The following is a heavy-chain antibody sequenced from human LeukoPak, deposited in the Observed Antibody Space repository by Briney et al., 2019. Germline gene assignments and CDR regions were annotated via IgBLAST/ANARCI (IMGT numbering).Heavy chain of an antibody. Sequence: PGGSLRLSCAASGFTFSNYAIHWVRQAPGKGLEWVAVISHHGSDEYYADSVKGRFTISRDNSKNALFLQMNSLRGEDTAVYYCARSGGVATSQIDYWGQGTLVIVSS. CDR2: ISHHGSDE. CDR1: GFTFSNYA. V-gene: IGHV3-30-3*01. J-gene: IGHJ4*02. CDR3: ARSGGVATSQIDY. D-gene: IGHD5-12*01.